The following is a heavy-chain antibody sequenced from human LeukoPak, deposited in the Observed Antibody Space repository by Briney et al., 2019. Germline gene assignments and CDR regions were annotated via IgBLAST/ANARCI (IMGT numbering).Heavy chain of an antibody. D-gene: IGHD6-19*01. Sequence: SETLSLTCTVSGGSISTSNYYWGWIRQPPGKGLEWIGNIFYSGSTYYSPSLRSRVTISLDTSRNQFSLKLNSVTAADTAVYYCAGTTTYRGGIAVADKTFDYWGQGTLVTVSS. J-gene: IGHJ4*02. CDR2: IFYSGST. V-gene: IGHV4-39*07. CDR1: GGSISTSNYY. CDR3: AGTTTYRGGIAVADKTFDY.